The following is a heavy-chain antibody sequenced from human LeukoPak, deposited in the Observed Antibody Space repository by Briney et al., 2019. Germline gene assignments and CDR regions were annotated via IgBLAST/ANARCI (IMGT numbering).Heavy chain of an antibody. CDR3: ARVKAEPYGSGSKYYYYYYGMDV. D-gene: IGHD3-10*01. Sequence: SETLSLTCTVSGGSVSSSNYYWGWIRQPPGKGLEWIGSIYYSGSTYYNSSLKSRVTISVDTSKNQFSLKLSSVTAADTAVYYCARVKAEPYGSGSKYYYYYYGMDVWGQGTTVTVSS. CDR1: GGSVSSSNYY. V-gene: IGHV4-39*07. J-gene: IGHJ6*02. CDR2: IYYSGST.